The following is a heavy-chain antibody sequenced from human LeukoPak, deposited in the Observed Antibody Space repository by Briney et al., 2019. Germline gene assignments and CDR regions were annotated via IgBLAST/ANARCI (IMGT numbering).Heavy chain of an antibody. Sequence: SQTLSLTCTVSGGSISSGGYYWSWIRQHPGKGLEWIGYIYYSGSTYYNPSLKSRVTISVDTSKNQFSLKLSSVTAADTAVYYCAREKPRYYYDSSGYDFFDIWGQGTMVTVSS. J-gene: IGHJ3*02. V-gene: IGHV4-31*03. CDR3: AREKPRYYYDSSGYDFFDI. D-gene: IGHD3-22*01. CDR1: GGSISSGGYY. CDR2: IYYSGST.